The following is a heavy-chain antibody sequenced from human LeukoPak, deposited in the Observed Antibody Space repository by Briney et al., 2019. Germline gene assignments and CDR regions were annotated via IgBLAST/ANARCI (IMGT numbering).Heavy chain of an antibody. CDR1: GFTFSSYS. CDR2: ISSSSSYI. J-gene: IGHJ4*02. D-gene: IGHD6-6*01. Sequence: GGSLRLSCAASGFTFSSYSMNWVRQAPGKGLEWVSSISSSSSYIYYADSVKGRFTISRDNAKNSLYLQMNSLRAEDTAVYYCARGGSSFPIDYWGQGTLVTVSS. CDR3: ARGGSSFPIDY. V-gene: IGHV3-21*01.